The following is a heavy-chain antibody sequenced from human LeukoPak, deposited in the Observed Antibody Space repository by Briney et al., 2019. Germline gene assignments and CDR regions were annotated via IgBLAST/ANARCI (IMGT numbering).Heavy chain of an antibody. CDR3: ARSYDFWSGGFDY. CDR1: VGSISRYY. J-gene: IGHJ4*02. CDR2: LYYRGST. Sequence: SETLSLTRTVSVGSISRYYWSWIRHPPGKGLECSGYLYYRGSTKYNPSLKSRVTISVDQSKNQFSLKLSSVTAADTAGYYCARSYDFWSGGFDYWGQGTLVTVSS. D-gene: IGHD3-3*01. V-gene: IGHV4-59*01.